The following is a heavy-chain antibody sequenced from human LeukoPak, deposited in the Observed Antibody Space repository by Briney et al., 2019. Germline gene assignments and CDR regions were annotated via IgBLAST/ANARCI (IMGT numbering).Heavy chain of an antibody. D-gene: IGHD3-10*02. V-gene: IGHV3-21*01. CDR3: AELGITMIGGV. Sequence: GGSLRLSCAASGFTFSSYAMHWVRQAPGKGLEWVSSISSSGSHINYADSVKGRITISRDNAKNSLYLQMNSLRAEDTAVYYCAELGITMIGGVWGKGTTVTISS. J-gene: IGHJ6*04. CDR1: GFTFSSYA. CDR2: ISSSGSHI.